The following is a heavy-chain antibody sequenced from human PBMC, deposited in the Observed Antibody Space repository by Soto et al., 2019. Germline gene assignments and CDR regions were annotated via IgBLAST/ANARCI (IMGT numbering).Heavy chain of an antibody. CDR3: ARKGGGGYYYYGMDV. J-gene: IGHJ6*02. CDR1: GGSISSGGYY. D-gene: IGHD3-16*01. V-gene: IGHV4-31*03. Sequence: ASETLSLTCTVSGGSISSGGYYWSWIRQHPGKGLEWIGYIYYSGSTYYNPSLKSRVTISVDTSKNQFSLKLSSVTAADTAVYYGARKGGGGYYYYGMDVWGQGTTVTVSS. CDR2: IYYSGST.